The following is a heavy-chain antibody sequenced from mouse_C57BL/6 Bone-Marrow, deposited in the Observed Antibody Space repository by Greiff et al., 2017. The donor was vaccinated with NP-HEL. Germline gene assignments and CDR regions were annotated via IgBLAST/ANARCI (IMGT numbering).Heavy chain of an antibody. D-gene: IGHD1-1*01. CDR2: ISSGGDYI. Sequence: DVMLVESGEGLVKPGGSLKLSCAASGFTFSSYAMSWVRQTPEKRLEWVAYISSGGDYIYYADTVKGRFTISSDNARNTLYLQMSSLKSEDTAMYDCTSVRYGWYFDVWGTGTTVTVSS. CDR3: TSVRYGWYFDV. V-gene: IGHV5-9-1*02. J-gene: IGHJ1*03. CDR1: GFTFSSYA.